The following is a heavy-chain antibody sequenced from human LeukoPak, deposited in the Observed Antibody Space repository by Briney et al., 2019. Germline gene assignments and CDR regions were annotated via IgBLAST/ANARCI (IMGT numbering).Heavy chain of an antibody. J-gene: IGHJ4*02. V-gene: IGHV3-20*04. CDR3: ARKRTTVTPFDY. CDR2: INWNGGST. Sequence: GGSLRLSCAASGFTFDDYGMSWVRQAPGKGLEWVSGINWNGGSTGCADSVKGRFTISRDNAKNSLYLQMNSLRAEDTALYYCARKRTTVTPFDYWGQGTLVTVSS. D-gene: IGHD4-17*01. CDR1: GFTFDDYG.